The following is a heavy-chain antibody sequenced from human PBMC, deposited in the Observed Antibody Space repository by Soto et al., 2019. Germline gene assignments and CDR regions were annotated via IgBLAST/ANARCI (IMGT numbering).Heavy chain of an antibody. V-gene: IGHV1-46*01. Sequence: ASVKVSCKASGYTFTSYYMRWVRQAPGQGLEWMGIINPSGGSTSYAQKFQGRVTMTRDTSTSTVYMELSSLRSEDTAVYYCARGRRGDQLLYYYYYGMDVWGQGTTVTVSS. CDR1: GYTFTSYY. D-gene: IGHD2-21*01. J-gene: IGHJ6*02. CDR3: ARGRRGDQLLYYYYYGMDV. CDR2: INPSGGST.